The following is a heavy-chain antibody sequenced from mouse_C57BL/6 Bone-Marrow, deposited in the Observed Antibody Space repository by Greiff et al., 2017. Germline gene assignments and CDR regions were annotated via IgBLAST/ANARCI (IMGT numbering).Heavy chain of an antibody. CDR1: GFTFSSYG. CDR2: ISSGGSYP. J-gene: IGHJ2*01. CDR3: ARRGYGSNFDY. D-gene: IGHD1-1*01. Sequence: EVQGVESGGDLVKPGGSLKLSCAASGFTFSSYGMSWVRQTPDKRLEWVATISSGGSYPYYPDSVKGRFTISRDNAKNTLYLQMSSLKSEDTAMYYCARRGYGSNFDYWGQGTTLTVSS. V-gene: IGHV5-6*01.